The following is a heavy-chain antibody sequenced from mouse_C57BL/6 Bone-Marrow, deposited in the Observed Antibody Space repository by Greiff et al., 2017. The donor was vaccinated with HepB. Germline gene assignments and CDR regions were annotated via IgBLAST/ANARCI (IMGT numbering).Heavy chain of an antibody. J-gene: IGHJ3*01. Sequence: VQLQQSGAELVKPGASVKLSCKASGYTFTSYWMQWVKQRPGQGLEWIGEIDPSDSYTNYNQKFKGKATLTVDTSSSTAYMQLSSLTSEDSAVYYCACRAWFAYWGQGTLVTVSA. CDR3: ACRAWFAY. V-gene: IGHV1-50*01. CDR1: GYTFTSYW. CDR2: IDPSDSYT.